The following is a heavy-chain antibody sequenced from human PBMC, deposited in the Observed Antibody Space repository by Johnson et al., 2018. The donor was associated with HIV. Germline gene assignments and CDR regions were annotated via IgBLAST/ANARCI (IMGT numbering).Heavy chain of an antibody. V-gene: IGHV3-30*18. CDR1: GFTFSSYG. J-gene: IGHJ3*02. Sequence: QMQLVESGGGVVQPGRSLRLSCAASGFTFSSYGMHWLRQAPGKGLEWVAFIQYDGSNKYYADSVKGRFTISRDNSKNTLYLQMNSMRPGDTAVYYCAKDLPSGWDGGDALDIWGQGTMVTVSS. CDR3: AKDLPSGWDGGDALDI. CDR2: IQYDGSNK. D-gene: IGHD6-19*01.